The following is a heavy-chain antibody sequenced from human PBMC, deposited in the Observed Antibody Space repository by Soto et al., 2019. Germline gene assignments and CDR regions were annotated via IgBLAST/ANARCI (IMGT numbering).Heavy chain of an antibody. Sequence: QVQLQQWGAGLLKPSETLSLTCAVYGGSFSGYYWSWIRQPPGKGLEWIGEINHSGSTNYNPSLKNGVTISVDTFMNQFWLNLRSVSASGTAVDYWARARGLRYFDWFLRDYGMDVWGQGTTVTVSS. CDR1: GGSFSGYY. J-gene: IGHJ6*02. D-gene: IGHD3-9*01. CDR3: ARARGLRYFDWFLRDYGMDV. V-gene: IGHV4-34*01. CDR2: INHSGST.